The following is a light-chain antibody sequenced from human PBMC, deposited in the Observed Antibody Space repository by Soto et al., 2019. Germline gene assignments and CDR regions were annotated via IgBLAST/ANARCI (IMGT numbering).Light chain of an antibody. CDR3: SSYTSSSTPV. CDR1: SSDVGGYNY. J-gene: IGLJ2*01. V-gene: IGLV2-14*01. Sequence: QSVLTQPASVSGSPGQSITISCTGTSSDVGGYNYVSWYQQHPGKAPKLMIYDVSNRPSGVSNRFSGSKSGNTASLTISGLQVEDEADYYCSSYTSSSTPVFGGGTKVTVL. CDR2: DVS.